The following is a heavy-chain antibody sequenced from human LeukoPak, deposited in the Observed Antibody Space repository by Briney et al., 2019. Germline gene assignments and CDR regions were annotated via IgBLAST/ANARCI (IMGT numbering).Heavy chain of an antibody. CDR3: ARDLYSYGMGLFDY. D-gene: IGHD5-18*01. V-gene: IGHV3-30*03. CDR1: GSTFSSYG. Sequence: GGSLRLSCAASGSTFSSYGMHWVRQAPGKGLEWVAVISYDGSNKYYADSVKGRFTISRDNSKNTLYLQMNSLRAEDTAVYYCARDLYSYGMGLFDYWGQGTLVTVSS. CDR2: ISYDGSNK. J-gene: IGHJ4*02.